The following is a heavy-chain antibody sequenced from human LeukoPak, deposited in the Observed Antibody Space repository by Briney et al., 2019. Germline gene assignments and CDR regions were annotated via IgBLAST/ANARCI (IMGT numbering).Heavy chain of an antibody. CDR1: GGSISSYY. J-gene: IGHJ4*02. Sequence: PSGTLSLTCTVSGGSISSYYWSWIRQPPGKGLEWIGYIYYSGSTNYNPSLKSRVTISVDTSKNQFSLKLSPVTAADTAVYYCAGIAARPSDYWGQGTLVTVSS. V-gene: IGHV4-59*12. D-gene: IGHD6-6*01. CDR3: AGIAARPSDY. CDR2: IYYSGST.